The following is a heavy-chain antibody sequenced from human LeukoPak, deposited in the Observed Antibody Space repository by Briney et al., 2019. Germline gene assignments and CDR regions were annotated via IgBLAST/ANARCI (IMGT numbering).Heavy chain of an antibody. CDR1: GFSFSSHW. V-gene: IGHV3-21*01. J-gene: IGHJ4*02. D-gene: IGHD6-6*01. Sequence: GGSLRLSCAASGFSFSSHWMHWVRQAPGKGLEWVSSISSSSSYIYYADSVKGRFTISRDNAKNSLYLQMNSLRAEDTAVYYCARETSSSSFFDYWGQGTLVTVSS. CDR2: ISSSSSYI. CDR3: ARETSSSSFFDY.